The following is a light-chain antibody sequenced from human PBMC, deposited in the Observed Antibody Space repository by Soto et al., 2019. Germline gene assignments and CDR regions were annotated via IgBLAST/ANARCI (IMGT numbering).Light chain of an antibody. CDR2: AAS. CDR1: QTVSGNY. Sequence: EIVLTQSAGTLSLSPGERATLSCWASQTVSGNYLAWFQQKPGQAPRLLIYAASTRAAGVPDRFSGSGSGTDFSLTINRLEPEDFAVYYCQYYGPAPWTFGQGTKVEMK. V-gene: IGKV3-20*01. CDR3: QYYGPAPWT. J-gene: IGKJ1*01.